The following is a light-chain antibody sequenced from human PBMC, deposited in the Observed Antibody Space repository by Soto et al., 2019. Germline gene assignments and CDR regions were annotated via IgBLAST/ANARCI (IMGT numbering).Light chain of an antibody. Sequence: QSALTQPASVSGSPGQSITISCTGTGSDVAGYNYVSWYQQHPGKAPKLIVYEVNNRPSGVSNRFSGSKSGITASLTISGLQAEDEADYYCSSYTSSSTLEVVFGGGTQLTVL. CDR2: EVN. V-gene: IGLV2-14*01. CDR1: GSDVAGYNY. CDR3: SSYTSSSTLEVV. J-gene: IGLJ2*01.